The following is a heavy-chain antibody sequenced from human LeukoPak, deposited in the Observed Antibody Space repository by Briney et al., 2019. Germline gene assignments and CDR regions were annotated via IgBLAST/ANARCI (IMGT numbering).Heavy chain of an antibody. J-gene: IGHJ4*02. CDR1: GYTFTGYY. V-gene: IGHV1-2*02. Sequence: ASVKVSCKTSGYTFTGYYMHWVRQAPGQGLEWMGWINPNSGGTNYAQKFQGRVTMTRDTSISTAYMELSRLRSDDTAVYYCARGSRYFDWLPMQYFDYWGQGTLVTVSS. CDR2: INPNSGGT. D-gene: IGHD3-9*01. CDR3: ARGSRYFDWLPMQYFDY.